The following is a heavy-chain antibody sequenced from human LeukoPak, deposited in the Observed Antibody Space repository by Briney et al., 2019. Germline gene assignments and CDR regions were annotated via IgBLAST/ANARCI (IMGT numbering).Heavy chain of an antibody. Sequence: SETLSLTCTVSGGSTSSSSYYWGWIRQPPGKGLEWIGSIYYSGSTYYNPSLKSRVTISVDTSKNQFSLKLSSVTAADTAVYYCARHGYIYVDYWGQGTLVTVSS. CDR1: GGSTSSSSYY. V-gene: IGHV4-39*01. D-gene: IGHD5-18*01. J-gene: IGHJ4*02. CDR3: ARHGYIYVDY. CDR2: IYYSGST.